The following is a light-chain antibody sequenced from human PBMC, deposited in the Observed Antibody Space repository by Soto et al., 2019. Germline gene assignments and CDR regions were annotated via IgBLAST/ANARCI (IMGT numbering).Light chain of an antibody. V-gene: IGLV1-40*01. CDR1: SSNIGAGYD. Sequence: QSVLTQPPSVSGAPGQRVTISCTGSSSNIGAGYDVHWYQQLPGTAPKLLIYGNSNRPSGVPDRFSGSKSGTSASLAITWLQAEDGSEYYCQSYDISPGGYWVFGGGTKLTVL. CDR2: GNS. J-gene: IGLJ3*02. CDR3: QSYDISPGGYWV.